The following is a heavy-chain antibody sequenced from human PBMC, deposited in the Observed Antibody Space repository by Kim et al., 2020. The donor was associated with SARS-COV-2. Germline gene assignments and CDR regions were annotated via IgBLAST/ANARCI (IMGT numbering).Heavy chain of an antibody. V-gene: IGHV4-34*01. J-gene: IGHJ4*02. CDR2: SGST. Sequence: SGSTNYNPSLKSRVTISVDTSKNQFSLKLSSVTAADTAVYYCARGGMWDYWGQGTLVTVSS. CDR3: ARGGMWDY. D-gene: IGHD2-21*01.